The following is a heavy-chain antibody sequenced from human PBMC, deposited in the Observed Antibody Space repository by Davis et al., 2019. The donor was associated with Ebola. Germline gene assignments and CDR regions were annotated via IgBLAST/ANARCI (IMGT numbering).Heavy chain of an antibody. CDR2: IKQDGSQQ. V-gene: IGHV3-7*01. Sequence: PGGSLRLSCAASGFTFSDYYMSWVRQAPGKGLEWVANIKQDGSQQYYVDSVKGRFTISRDNAKNSLFLQMSSLRPEDTAVYYCVRQGRDLDIWGQGTMVTVSS. CDR1: GFTFSDYY. J-gene: IGHJ3*02. CDR3: VRQGRDLDI.